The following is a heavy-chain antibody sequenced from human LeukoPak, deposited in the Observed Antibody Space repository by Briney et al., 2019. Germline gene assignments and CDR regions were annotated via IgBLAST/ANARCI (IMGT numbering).Heavy chain of an antibody. CDR3: AKDPGGRSANYFDY. J-gene: IGHJ4*02. CDR2: IRYDGSNK. D-gene: IGHD4-23*01. V-gene: IGHV3-30*02. CDR1: GFTFSSYG. Sequence: GGSLRLSCAASGFTFSSYGMHWVRQAPCKGLEWVAFIRYDGSNKYYADSVKGRFTISRDNSKNTLYLQMNSLRAEDTAVYYCAKDPGGRSANYFDYWGQGTLVTVSS.